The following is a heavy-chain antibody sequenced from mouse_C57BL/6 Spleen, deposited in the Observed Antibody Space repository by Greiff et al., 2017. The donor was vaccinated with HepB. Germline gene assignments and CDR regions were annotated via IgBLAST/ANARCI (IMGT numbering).Heavy chain of an antibody. D-gene: IGHD2-4*01. J-gene: IGHJ2*01. CDR3: ARDYGPY. Sequence: QVQLQQPGAELVKPGASVKLSCKASVYTFTSYWMQWVKQRPGQGLEWIGEIDPSDSYTNYNQKFKGKATLTVDTSSSTAYMQLSSLTSEDSAVYYCARDYGPYWGQGTTLTVSS. V-gene: IGHV1-50*01. CDR2: IDPSDSYT. CDR1: VYTFTSYW.